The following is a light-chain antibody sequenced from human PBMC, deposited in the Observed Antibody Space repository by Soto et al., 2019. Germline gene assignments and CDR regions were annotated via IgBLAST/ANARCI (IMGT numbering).Light chain of an antibody. V-gene: IGKV1-39*01. Sequence: DLQMTQSPSSLSASVGDRVTITCRASQSISSYLNWYQQKPGKAPKLLIYAASSLQSGVPSRFSGSGSGTDFTLTISSLQPEDFATYYCQQTFNTPWTFGQGTKVDI. CDR1: QSISSY. CDR2: AAS. CDR3: QQTFNTPWT. J-gene: IGKJ1*01.